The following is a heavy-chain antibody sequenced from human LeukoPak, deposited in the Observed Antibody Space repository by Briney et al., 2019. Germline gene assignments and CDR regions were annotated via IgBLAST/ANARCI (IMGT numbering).Heavy chain of an antibody. J-gene: IGHJ4*02. CDR3: ARGYSTSWTYYFDY. D-gene: IGHD6-13*01. V-gene: IGHV4-59*01. Sequence: SETLSLTCTVSDGAITGYYWGWIRQPPGKGLDWIGHLHFGGSTNYNPSLKSRVTISVDTSKNHFSLKLSSVTAADTAVYYCARGYSTSWTYYFDYWGQGALVAVSS. CDR2: LHFGGST. CDR1: DGAITGYY.